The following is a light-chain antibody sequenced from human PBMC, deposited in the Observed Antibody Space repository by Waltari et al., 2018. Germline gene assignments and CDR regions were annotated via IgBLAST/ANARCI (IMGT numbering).Light chain of an antibody. V-gene: IGKV3-15*01. J-gene: IGKJ4*01. Sequence: ETLMTQSPATLSVSPGERATLSCRASQSVSSNLAWYQQKPGQAPRLLIYGASTRATGIPARFSGSGSGTEFTLTISSLQSEYFAVYYCQQYNDWPPGFFGGGTKVEIK. CDR3: QQYNDWPPGF. CDR2: GAS. CDR1: QSVSSN.